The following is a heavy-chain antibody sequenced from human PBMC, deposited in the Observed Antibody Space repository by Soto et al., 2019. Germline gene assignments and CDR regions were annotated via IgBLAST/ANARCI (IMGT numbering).Heavy chain of an antibody. D-gene: IGHD3-22*01. V-gene: IGHV4-30-2*01. CDR3: ARAGNWDYYDSSGYYSSHYYYYYGMDV. CDR1: GGSISSGGYS. J-gene: IGHJ6*02. CDR2: IYHSGST. Sequence: TLSLTCAFSGGSISSGGYSWSWIRQPPGKGLERIGYIYHSGSTYYNPSLKSRVTISVDRSKNQFSLKLSSVTAADTAVYYCARAGNWDYYDSSGYYSSHYYYYYGMDVWGQGTTVTVSS.